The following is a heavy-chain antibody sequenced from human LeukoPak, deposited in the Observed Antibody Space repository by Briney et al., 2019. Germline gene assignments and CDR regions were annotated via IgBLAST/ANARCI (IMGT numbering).Heavy chain of an antibody. CDR2: ISSSSSYI. CDR3: ARDLSYCSSTSCPRAFDI. CDR1: GFTFSSYS. V-gene: IGHV3-21*01. D-gene: IGHD2-2*01. Sequence: GGSLRLSCAASGFTFSSYSMNWVRQAPGEGLEWVSSISSSSSYIYYADSVKGRFTISRDNAKNSLYLQMNSLRAEDTAVHYCARDLSYCSSTSCPRAFDIWGQGTMVTVSS. J-gene: IGHJ3*02.